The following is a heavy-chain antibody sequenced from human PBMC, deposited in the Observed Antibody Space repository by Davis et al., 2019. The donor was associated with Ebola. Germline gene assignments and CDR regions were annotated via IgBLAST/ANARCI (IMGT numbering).Heavy chain of an antibody. CDR2: TISNRGDT. J-gene: IGHJ4*02. D-gene: IGHD5-18*01. V-gene: IGHV1-2*06. Sequence: ASVQVSCKASGYTFTGYNIHWVRQAPGHGLEWMGRTISNRGDTNYAQNFQGRVTMTRDTSISTAYMELSRLTSDDTAVYYCARGHNYGFEYWGQGTLVTVSS. CDR1: GYTFTGYN. CDR3: ARGHNYGFEY.